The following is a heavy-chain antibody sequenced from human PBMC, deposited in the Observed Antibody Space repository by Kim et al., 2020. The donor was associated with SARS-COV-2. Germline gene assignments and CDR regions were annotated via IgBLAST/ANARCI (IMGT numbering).Heavy chain of an antibody. D-gene: IGHD5-18*01. CDR2: VNHSGST. CDR3: ARAVPFSPFYSYGFKGLDV. CDR1: GGSFSGYY. J-gene: IGHJ6*04. V-gene: IGHV4-34*01. Sequence: SETLSLTCAVYGGSFSGYYWSWIRQPPGKGLEWIGEVNHSGSTNYNPSLKSRVTISVDTSKNQFSLKLSSVTAADTAVYYCARAVPFSPFYSYGFKGLDVWGKGTTVTVSS.